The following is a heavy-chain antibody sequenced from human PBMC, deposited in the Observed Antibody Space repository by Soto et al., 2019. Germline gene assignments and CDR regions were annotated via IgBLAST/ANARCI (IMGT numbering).Heavy chain of an antibody. CDR3: AKGHSDSYYDVDY. D-gene: IGHD3-22*01. J-gene: IGHJ4*02. CDR2: IRGSGGDT. CDR1: GFTCSFCA. V-gene: IGHV3-23*01. Sequence: EVQLLESGGGLVQPGGSLRLSCAASGFTCSFCAMNWVRQAPGKGLEWVSSIRGSGGDTYYADSVKGRFTISRDYSKMTLHLQMNSLRVEDTAVYYFAKGHSDSYYDVDYWGQGTLVTVSS.